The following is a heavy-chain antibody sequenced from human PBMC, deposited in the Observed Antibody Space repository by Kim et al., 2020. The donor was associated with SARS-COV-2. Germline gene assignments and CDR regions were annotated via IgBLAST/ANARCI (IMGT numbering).Heavy chain of an antibody. Sequence: SETLSLTCTVSGGSISSSSYYWGWIRQPPGKGLEWIGSIYYSGSTYYNPSLKSRVTISVDTSKNQFSLKLSSVTAADTAVYYCARHVRDYYYDSSGGEDVWGQGTTVTVSS. D-gene: IGHD3-22*01. V-gene: IGHV4-39*01. J-gene: IGHJ6*02. CDR2: IYYSGST. CDR3: ARHVRDYYYDSSGGEDV. CDR1: GGSISSSSYY.